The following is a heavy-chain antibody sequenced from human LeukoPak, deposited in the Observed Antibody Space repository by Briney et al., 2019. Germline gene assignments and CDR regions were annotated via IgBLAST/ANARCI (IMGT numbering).Heavy chain of an antibody. CDR1: GYTFTSYD. Sequence: ASVKVSCEASGYTFTSYDINWVRQAPGQGLEWMGMIYPRDGSTSYAQKFQGRVTVTRDTSTSTVHMELSGLRSEDTAVYYCARDQEGFDYWGQGTLVTVSS. J-gene: IGHJ4*02. V-gene: IGHV1-46*01. CDR2: IYPRDGST. CDR3: ARDQEGFDY.